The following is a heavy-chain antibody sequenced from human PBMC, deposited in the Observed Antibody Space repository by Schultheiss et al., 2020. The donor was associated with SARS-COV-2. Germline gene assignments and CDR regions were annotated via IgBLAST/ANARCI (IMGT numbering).Heavy chain of an antibody. D-gene: IGHD2-2*01. V-gene: IGHV4-31*03. CDR1: GGSISSGGYY. Sequence: SETLSLTCTVSGGSISSGGYYWSWIRQHPGKGLAWIGYIYYSGSTYYNPSLKSRVTISVDTSKNQFSLKLSSVTAAYTAVYYCARDSWAVVPAAGVRPALSPAFDPWGQGALGTVSS. CDR3: ARDSWAVVPAAGVRPALSPAFDP. CDR2: IYYSGST. J-gene: IGHJ5*02.